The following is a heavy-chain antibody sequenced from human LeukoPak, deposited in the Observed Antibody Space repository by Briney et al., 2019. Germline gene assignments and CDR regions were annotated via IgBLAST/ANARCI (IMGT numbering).Heavy chain of an antibody. CDR1: GGSFSGYY. D-gene: IGHD5-18*01. V-gene: IGHV4-34*01. CDR3: ARGQGYSYGYYFDY. J-gene: IGHJ4*02. Sequence: PLETLSLTCAVYGGSFSGYYWSWIRQPPGKGLEWIGEINHSGSTNYNPSLKSRVTISVDTSKNQFSLKLSSVTAADTAVYYCARGQGYSYGYYFDYWGQGTLVTVSS. CDR2: INHSGST.